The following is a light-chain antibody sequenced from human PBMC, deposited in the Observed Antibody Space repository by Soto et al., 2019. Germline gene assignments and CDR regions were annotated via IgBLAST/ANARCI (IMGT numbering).Light chain of an antibody. CDR2: GNS. J-gene: IGLJ1*01. V-gene: IGLV1-40*01. Sequence: QSALTQPPSVSGALGQRVTISCTGSSSNIGAGYDVHWYQQLPGTAPKLLIYGNSNRPSGVPDRFPGSKSGTSASLAITGLQAEDEADYYCQSYDSSLSGFYVFGTGTKVTVL. CDR1: SSNIGAGYD. CDR3: QSYDSSLSGFYV.